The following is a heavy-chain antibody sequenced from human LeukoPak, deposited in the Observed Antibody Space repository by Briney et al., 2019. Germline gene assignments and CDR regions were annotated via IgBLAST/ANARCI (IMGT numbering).Heavy chain of an antibody. D-gene: IGHD5-18*01. CDR3: AKDYTTMVRGVDY. Sequence: GRSLRLSCAASGFTFYDYGMHWVRQAPGKGLEWVSGISWNSGSIGYADSVKGRFTISRDNAKNSLYLQMNSLRPEDTALYYCAKDYTTMVRGVDYWGQGTLVTVSS. J-gene: IGHJ4*02. CDR2: ISWNSGSI. V-gene: IGHV3-9*01. CDR1: GFTFYDYG.